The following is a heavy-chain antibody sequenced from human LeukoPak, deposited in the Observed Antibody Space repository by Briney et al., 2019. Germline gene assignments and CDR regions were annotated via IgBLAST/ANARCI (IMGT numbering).Heavy chain of an antibody. D-gene: IGHD6-13*01. J-gene: IGHJ4*02. Sequence: GGSLRLSCAVSGFTFSSYWMHWVRHAPGKGLVWVSRINSDGSSTIYADSVKGRFTISRDNAKNTLYLQMNSLRAEDTAVYYCVRVTRSSSSWYREPKYYSDYWGQGTLVTVSS. CDR2: INSDGSST. V-gene: IGHV3-74*01. CDR1: GFTFSSYW. CDR3: VRVTRSSSSWYREPKYYSDY.